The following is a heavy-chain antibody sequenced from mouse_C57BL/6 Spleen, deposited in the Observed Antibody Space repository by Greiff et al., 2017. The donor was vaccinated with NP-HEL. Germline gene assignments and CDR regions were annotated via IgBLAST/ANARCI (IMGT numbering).Heavy chain of an antibody. Sequence: QVQLKESGAELAKPGASVKLSCKASGYTFTSYWMHWVKQRPGQGLEWIGYINPGSGDTNYNQKFKDKATLTADKSSSTAYMQLSSLTYEYSAVYYCASEEPYYKFAYWGQGTLVTVSA. CDR2: INPGSGDT. D-gene: IGHD2-12*01. J-gene: IGHJ3*01. CDR3: ASEEPYYKFAY. CDR1: GYTFTSYW. V-gene: IGHV1-7*01.